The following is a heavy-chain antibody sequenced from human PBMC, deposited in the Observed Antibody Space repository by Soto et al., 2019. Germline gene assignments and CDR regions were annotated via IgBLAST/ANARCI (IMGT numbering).Heavy chain of an antibody. CDR1: GVYISSDAYY. D-gene: IGHD3-16*02. CDR2: ISHRGSA. Sequence: SETLSLTCAVSGVYISSDAYYWSWIRRRPGKGLEWVGSISHRGSAHYNPSLGSRVTILVDTSENQFSLQLTSVTAADTGLYYCARDRFTATWSKFDYWGQGTLVTVSS. V-gene: IGHV4-31*11. CDR3: ARDRFTATWSKFDY. J-gene: IGHJ4*02.